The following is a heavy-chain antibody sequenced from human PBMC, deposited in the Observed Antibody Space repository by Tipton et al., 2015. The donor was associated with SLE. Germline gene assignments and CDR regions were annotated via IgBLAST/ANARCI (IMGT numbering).Heavy chain of an antibody. D-gene: IGHD2-8*02. Sequence: SLRLSCAASGFTFSRYWMHWVRQAPGKGLVWVSRINSDGSSTNYADSVKGRFTISRDNAKNTLYLQMNSLRAEDTAVYYCARNGALCAAGVCYDYDYYTMDVWGQGTTVTVSS. CDR3: ARNGALCAAGVCYDYDYYTMDV. CDR1: GFTFSRYW. V-gene: IGHV3-74*01. J-gene: IGHJ6*02. CDR2: INSDGSST.